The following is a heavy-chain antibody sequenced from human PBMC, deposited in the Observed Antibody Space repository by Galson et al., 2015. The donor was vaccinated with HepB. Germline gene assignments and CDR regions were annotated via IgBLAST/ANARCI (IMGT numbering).Heavy chain of an antibody. CDR1: GYSFTSYW. D-gene: IGHD6-13*01. CDR2: IYPGDSDT. CDR3: ARYSSSWYGNFDAFDI. Sequence: QSGAEVKKPGESLKISCKGSGYSFTSYWIGWVRQMPGKGLEWMGIIYPGDSDTRYSPSFQGQVTISADKSISTAYLQWSSLKASDTAMYYCARYSSSWYGNFDAFDIWGQGTMVTVSA. J-gene: IGHJ3*02. V-gene: IGHV5-51*01.